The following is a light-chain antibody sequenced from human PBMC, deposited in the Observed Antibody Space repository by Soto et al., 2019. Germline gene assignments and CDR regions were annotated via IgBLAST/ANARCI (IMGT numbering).Light chain of an antibody. CDR3: SSYTTRSTRV. Sequence: QSALNQPASVSASPGQSIAISCTGSSSDVGIYNYVSWYQQHPGKVPKLIIYEVTNRPSGVSNRFSGSKSGNTASLTISGLQAEDEADYYCSSYTTRSTRVFGTGTKVTVL. J-gene: IGLJ1*01. CDR2: EVT. V-gene: IGLV2-14*01. CDR1: SSDVGIYNY.